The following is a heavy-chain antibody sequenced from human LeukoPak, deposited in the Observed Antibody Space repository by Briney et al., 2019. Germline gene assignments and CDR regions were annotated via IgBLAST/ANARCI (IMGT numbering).Heavy chain of an antibody. CDR2: ISYDGSNK. V-gene: IGHV3-30*03. CDR3: VVGIAVAAPDY. D-gene: IGHD6-19*01. CDR1: GFTFSSYG. Sequence: GGSLRLSCAASGFTFSSYGMHWVRQAPGKGLEWVAVISYDGSNKYYADSVKGRFTISRDNSKNTLYLQMNSLRAEDTAVYYCVVGIAVAAPDYWGQGTLVTVSS. J-gene: IGHJ4*02.